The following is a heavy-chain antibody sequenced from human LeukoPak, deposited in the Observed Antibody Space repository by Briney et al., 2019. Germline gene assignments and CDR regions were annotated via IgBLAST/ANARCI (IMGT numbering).Heavy chain of an antibody. CDR3: ARSGQQLGRDYYYYMDV. CDR1: GYTFTSYA. J-gene: IGHJ6*03. Sequence: ASVKVSCKASGYTFTSYAIHWVRQAPGQRLEWMGWINAGNGNTKYSQDFQGRVTITRDTSASTAYMELSSLRSEDMAVYYCARSGQQLGRDYYYYMDVWGKGTTVTVSS. CDR2: INAGNGNT. V-gene: IGHV1-3*03. D-gene: IGHD6-13*01.